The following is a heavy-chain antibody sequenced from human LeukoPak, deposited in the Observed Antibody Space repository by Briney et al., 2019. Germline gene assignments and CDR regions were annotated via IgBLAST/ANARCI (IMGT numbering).Heavy chain of an antibody. V-gene: IGHV3-23*01. D-gene: IGHD3-22*01. CDR2: ISNSGGGT. J-gene: IGHJ3*02. CDR3: AKESDSSGYSVPAFDI. Sequence: GGVLRLSCAASGFTFRSYAMSWVRQAPGKGLEWVSTISNSGGGTFYADSVRGRFTISRDNSKNTLYLQMNSLRAEDTAVYYCAKESDSSGYSVPAFDIWGQGTTVTVSS. CDR1: GFTFRSYA.